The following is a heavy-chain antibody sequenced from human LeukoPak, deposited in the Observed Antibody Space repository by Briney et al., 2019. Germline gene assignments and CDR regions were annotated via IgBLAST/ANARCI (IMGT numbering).Heavy chain of an antibody. V-gene: IGHV3-66*01. D-gene: IGHD3-22*01. Sequence: PGGSLRLSCAASEFSVGSNYMTWVRQAPGKGLEWVSLIYSGGSTYYADSVKGRFTISRDNSKNTLYLQMNSLRAEDTAVYYCARLDSSGYYYFDYWGQGTLVTVSS. J-gene: IGHJ4*02. CDR1: EFSVGSNY. CDR2: IYSGGST. CDR3: ARLDSSGYYYFDY.